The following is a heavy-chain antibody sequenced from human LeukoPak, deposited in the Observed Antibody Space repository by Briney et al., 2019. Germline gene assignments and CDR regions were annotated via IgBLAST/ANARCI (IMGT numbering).Heavy chain of an antibody. V-gene: IGHV1-8*01. D-gene: IGHD3-9*01. CDR1: GYTFTSYD. J-gene: IGHJ4*02. CDR2: MNPNSGNT. CDR3: ARGSYDILTGYYTGFDY. Sequence: ASVKVSCKASGYTFTSYDINWVRQATGQGLEWMGWMNPNSGNTGYAQKFQGRVTMTRNTSISTAYMELSSLRSEDTAVHYCARGSYDILTGYYTGFDYWGQGTLVTVSS.